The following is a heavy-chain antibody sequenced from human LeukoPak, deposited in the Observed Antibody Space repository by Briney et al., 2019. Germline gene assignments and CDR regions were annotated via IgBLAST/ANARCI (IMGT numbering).Heavy chain of an antibody. D-gene: IGHD3-16*02. Sequence: SETLSLTCTVSGDSISSYYWSWIRQPPGKGLEWIGEINHSGSTNYNPSLKSRVTISVDTSKNQFSLKLSSVTAADTAVYYCARGHYDYVWGSYRYGDNTFDYWGQGTLVTVSS. CDR2: INHSGST. CDR1: GDSISSYY. V-gene: IGHV4-34*01. CDR3: ARGHYDYVWGSYRYGDNTFDY. J-gene: IGHJ4*02.